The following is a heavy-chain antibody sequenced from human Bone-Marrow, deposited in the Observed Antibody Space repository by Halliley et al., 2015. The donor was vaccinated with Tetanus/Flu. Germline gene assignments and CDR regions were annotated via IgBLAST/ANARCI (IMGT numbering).Heavy chain of an antibody. CDR3: AKTAATASGAFDV. Sequence: TLSLTCTVSGDSMRSGNYYWNWIRQHPRRGLEWIGYIYYSGTTSYNPSLQSRLTISVDTSKNQFSLKLTSVTAADTALYYCAKTAATASGAFDVWGQGTIVAVSS. V-gene: IGHV4-31*03. CDR1: GDSMRSGNYY. CDR2: IYYSGTT. D-gene: IGHD3-10*01. J-gene: IGHJ3*01.